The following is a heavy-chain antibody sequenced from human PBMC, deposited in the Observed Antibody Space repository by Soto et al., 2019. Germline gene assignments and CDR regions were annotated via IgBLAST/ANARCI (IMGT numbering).Heavy chain of an antibody. V-gene: IGHV3-23*01. Sequence: GGSLRLSCAASQFTFITYAITWVRQAPGKGLEWVSLISGRGGSTYYADSVKGRFTISRDNSKDTLYLQMDSLRADDTAVYYCAKVHGSGNYHNFPDYWGQGTLVTVSS. CDR3: AKVHGSGNYHNFPDY. J-gene: IGHJ4*02. D-gene: IGHD3-10*01. CDR2: ISGRGGST. CDR1: QFTFITYA.